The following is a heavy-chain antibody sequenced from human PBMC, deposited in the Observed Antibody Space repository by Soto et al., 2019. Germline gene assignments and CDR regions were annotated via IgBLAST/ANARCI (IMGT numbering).Heavy chain of an antibody. CDR1: GGSISSGGYY. CDR2: IYYSGST. D-gene: IGHD3-10*01. Sequence: QVQLQESGPGLVKPSQTLSLTCTVSGGSISSGGYYWSWIRQHPGKGLEWIGYIYYSGSTYYNPSLESRVTISVDTSKTQFSLTLSSVTAADTAVYYCARGDSGFGWFDPWGQGTLVTVSS. J-gene: IGHJ5*02. CDR3: ARGDSGFGWFDP. V-gene: IGHV4-31*03.